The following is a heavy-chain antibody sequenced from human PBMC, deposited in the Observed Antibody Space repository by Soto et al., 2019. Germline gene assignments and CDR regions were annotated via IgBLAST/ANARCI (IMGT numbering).Heavy chain of an antibody. D-gene: IGHD3-22*01. J-gene: IGHJ4*02. CDR1: GFTFSSYA. V-gene: IGHV3-23*01. CDR2: ISGSGGST. CDR3: AKDGGGGYYDSSGYYGWYYFDY. Sequence: GGSLRLSCAASGFTFSSYAMSWVRQAPGKGLEWVSAISGSGGSTYYADSVKGRFTISRDNSKNTLYLQMNSLGAEDTAVYYCAKDGGGGYYDSSGYYGWYYFDYWGQGTLVTVSS.